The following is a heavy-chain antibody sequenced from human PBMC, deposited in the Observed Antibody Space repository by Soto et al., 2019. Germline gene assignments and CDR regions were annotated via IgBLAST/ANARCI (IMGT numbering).Heavy chain of an antibody. V-gene: IGHV3-21*01. J-gene: IGHJ6*03. CDR1: GFNFGIYA. D-gene: IGHD2-8*01. Sequence: EVQLVESGGGLMQPGGSLRLSCEASGFNFGIYAMNWVRQAPGKGLEWVSSISASSANIKYADSVKGRFTISRDNAKNSLYLQMDSLRAEDMAVYYCARDQSLGPTLYYDTDVWGKGTTVTVSS. CDR3: ARDQSLGPTLYYDTDV. CDR2: ISASSANI.